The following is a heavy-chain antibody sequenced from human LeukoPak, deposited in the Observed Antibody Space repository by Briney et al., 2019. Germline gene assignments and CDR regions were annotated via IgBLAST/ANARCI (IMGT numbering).Heavy chain of an antibody. CDR1: GFSLSTSGVG. V-gene: IGHV2-5*02. Sequence: SGPTLVTLTQILTLTCTFSGFSLSTSGVGVGWIRQPPGKALEWLALIYWDDDKRYSPSLKSRLTITKDTSKHQVVLTMTNMDPVDTATYYCADRHGRLDAFDIWGQGTMVTVSS. CDR2: IYWDDDK. J-gene: IGHJ3*02. CDR3: ADRHGRLDAFDI.